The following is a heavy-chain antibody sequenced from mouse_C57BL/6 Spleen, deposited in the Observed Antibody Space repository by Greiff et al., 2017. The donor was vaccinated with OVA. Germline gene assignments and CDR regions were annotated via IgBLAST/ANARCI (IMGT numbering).Heavy chain of an antibody. CDR3: ARGEMVTTSWYFDV. Sequence: QVQLQQPGAELVRPGSSVKLSCKASGYTFTSYWMHWVKQRPIQGLEWIGNIDPSDSETHYNQKFKDKATLTVDKSSSTAYMQLSSLTSEDSAVYYCARGEMVTTSWYFDVWGTGTTVTVSS. D-gene: IGHD2-2*01. CDR2: IDPSDSET. CDR1: GYTFTSYW. V-gene: IGHV1-52*01. J-gene: IGHJ1*03.